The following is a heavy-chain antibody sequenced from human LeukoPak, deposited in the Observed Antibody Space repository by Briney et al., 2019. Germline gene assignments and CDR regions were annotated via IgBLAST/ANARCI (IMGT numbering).Heavy chain of an antibody. CDR3: ARGPETYYYDSSGYYFDY. CDR1: GFTVSSNY. D-gene: IGHD3-22*01. J-gene: IGHJ4*02. V-gene: IGHV3-66*01. CDR2: IYSGGST. Sequence: GGSLRLSCAASGFTVSSNYMSWVRQAPGKGLEWVSVIYSGGSTYYADSVKGRFTISRDNSKNTLYLQMNSLRAEDTAVYYCARGPETYYYDSSGYYFDYWGQGTLVTVSS.